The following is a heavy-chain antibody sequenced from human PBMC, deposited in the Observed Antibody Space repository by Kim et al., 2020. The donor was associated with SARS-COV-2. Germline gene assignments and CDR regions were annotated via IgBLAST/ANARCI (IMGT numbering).Heavy chain of an antibody. CDR1: GYTFTSYG. D-gene: IGHD6-13*01. V-gene: IGHV1-18*01. J-gene: IGHJ6*02. CDR3: ARERRIAAAGTQYYYYYYGMDV. CDR2: ISAYNGNT. Sequence: ASVKVSCKASGYTFTSYGISWVRQAPGQGLEWMGWISAYNGNTNYAQKLQGRVTMTTDTSTSTAYMELRSLRSDDTAVYYCARERRIAAAGTQYYYYYYGMDVWGQGTPVPVSS.